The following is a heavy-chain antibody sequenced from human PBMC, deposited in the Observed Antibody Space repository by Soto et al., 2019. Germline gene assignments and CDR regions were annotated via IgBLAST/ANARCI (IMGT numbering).Heavy chain of an antibody. CDR1: GGTFSSYA. CDR2: IIPIFGTA. D-gene: IGHD3-10*01. CDR3: ARLTMARDAFDI. J-gene: IGHJ3*02. V-gene: IGHV1-69*05. Sequence: SVKVSCKASGGTFSSYAISWVRQAPGQGLEWMGGIIPIFGTANYAQKFQGRVTMTTDTSTSTAYMELRSLRSDDTAVFYCARLTMARDAFDIWGQGTMVTVSS.